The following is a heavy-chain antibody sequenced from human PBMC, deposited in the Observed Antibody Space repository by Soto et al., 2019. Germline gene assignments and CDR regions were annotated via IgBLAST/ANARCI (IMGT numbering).Heavy chain of an antibody. Sequence: QVQLVQSGAEVKKPGSSVKVSCKTSVGTFSSYTITWVRQAPGQGLEWMGRIIPSVGLANYAQKFQGRVTITADKSTTTTYMELSSLRSDDTAVYYCARDLGRDDSRGKREFWGQGTQATVSS. CDR2: IIPSVGLA. CDR1: VGTFSSYT. J-gene: IGHJ4*02. V-gene: IGHV1-69*08. D-gene: IGHD3-22*01. CDR3: ARDLGRDDSRGKREF.